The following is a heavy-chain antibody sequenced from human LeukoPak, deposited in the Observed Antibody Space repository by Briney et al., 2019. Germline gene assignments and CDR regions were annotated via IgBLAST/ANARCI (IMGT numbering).Heavy chain of an antibody. D-gene: IGHD3-3*01. J-gene: IGHJ4*02. CDR1: GGTFSSYA. CDR3: ARAGARADYDFWSGYYYFDY. CDR2: IIPIFGTA. V-gene: IGHV1-69*05. Sequence: SVKVSCKASGGTFSSYAISWVRQAPGQGLEWMGGIIPIFGTANYAQKFQGRVTITTDESTSTAYMELSSLRSEDTAVYYCARAGARADYDFWSGYYYFDYWGQGTLVTVSS.